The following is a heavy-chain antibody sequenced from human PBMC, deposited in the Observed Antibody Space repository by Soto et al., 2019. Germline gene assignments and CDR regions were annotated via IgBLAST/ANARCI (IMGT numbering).Heavy chain of an antibody. Sequence: GESLKISCKGSGYSFTSYWISWVRQMPGKGLEWMGRIDPSDSYTNYSPSFQGHVTISADKSISTAYLQWSSLKASDTAMYYCARSGITRYYYYGMDVWGQGTTVTVSS. V-gene: IGHV5-10-1*01. CDR3: ARSGITRYYYYGMDV. J-gene: IGHJ6*02. CDR2: IDPSDSYT. CDR1: GYSFTSYW. D-gene: IGHD3-10*01.